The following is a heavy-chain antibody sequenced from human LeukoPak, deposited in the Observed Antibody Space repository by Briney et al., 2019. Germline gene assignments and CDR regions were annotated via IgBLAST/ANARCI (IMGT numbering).Heavy chain of an antibody. Sequence: SETLSLTCAVYGGSFSGYYWSWIRQPPGKGLEWIGEINHSGSTNYNPSLKSRVTISVDTSKNQFSLKLNSVTAADTAVYYCARGQWEIRFDPWGQGNLVTVSS. CDR2: INHSGST. J-gene: IGHJ5*02. D-gene: IGHD1-26*01. CDR1: GGSFSGYY. CDR3: ARGQWEIRFDP. V-gene: IGHV4-34*01.